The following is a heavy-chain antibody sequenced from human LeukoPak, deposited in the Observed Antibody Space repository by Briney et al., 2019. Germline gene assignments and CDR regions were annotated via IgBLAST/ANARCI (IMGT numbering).Heavy chain of an antibody. V-gene: IGHV4-31*03. CDR2: IYYSGST. CDR1: GGSISSGGYY. CDR3: ARDPLGERWYDP. D-gene: IGHD3-16*01. J-gene: IGHJ5*02. Sequence: SQTLSLTCTVSGGSISSGGYYWSWIRQHPGKGLEWIGYIYYSGSTYYNPSLKSRVTISVDTSKKQFSLKVNSVTAADTAVYYCARDPLGERWYDPWGQGTLVTVSS.